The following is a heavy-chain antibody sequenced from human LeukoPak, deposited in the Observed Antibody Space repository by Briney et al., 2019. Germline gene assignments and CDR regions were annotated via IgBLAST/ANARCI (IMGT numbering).Heavy chain of an antibody. CDR2: INPNSGGT. D-gene: IGHD3-10*01. CDR1: GYTFTGYY. J-gene: IGHJ3*02. CDR3: ASDTFTMVRGVSPDAFDI. Sequence: ASVKVSCKASGYTFTGYYMHWVRQAPGQGLEWMGWINPNSGGTNYAQKFQGRVTMTRDTSISTAYMELSRLRSDDTAVYCCASDTFTMVRGVSPDAFDIWGQGTMVTVSS. V-gene: IGHV1-2*02.